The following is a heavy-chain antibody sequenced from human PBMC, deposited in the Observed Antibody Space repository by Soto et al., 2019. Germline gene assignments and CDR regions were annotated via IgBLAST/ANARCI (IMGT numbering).Heavy chain of an antibody. D-gene: IGHD3-10*01. CDR3: AKAPLYYYGSVRHYYYCMDF. CDR2: ISGSGGST. CDR1: GFTFSSYA. V-gene: IGHV3-23*01. Sequence: GSLRLSCAASGFTFSSYAMSWVRQAPGKGLEWVSAISGSGGSTYYADSVKGRFTISRDNSKNTLYLQMNSLRAEDTAVYYCAKAPLYYYGSVRHYYYCMDFWCQGTTVTVSS. J-gene: IGHJ6*02.